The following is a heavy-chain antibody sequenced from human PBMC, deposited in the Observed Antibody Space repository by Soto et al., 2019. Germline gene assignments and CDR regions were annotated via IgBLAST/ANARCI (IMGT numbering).Heavy chain of an antibody. CDR1: NYTFTSYG. CDR2: ISAYNGNT. D-gene: IGHD6-25*01. Sequence: ASVKVSCKASNYTFTSYGITWVRQAPGQGLEWMGWISAYNGNTNYAQTLQGRVTVTTDTSTTTAYMELRSLRSDDTAVYFCARDFGTVAASYYFDYWGQGTLVTVS. V-gene: IGHV1-18*01. CDR3: ARDFGTVAASYYFDY. J-gene: IGHJ4*02.